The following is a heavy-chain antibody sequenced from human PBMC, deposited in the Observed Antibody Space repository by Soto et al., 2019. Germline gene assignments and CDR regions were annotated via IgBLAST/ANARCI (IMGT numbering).Heavy chain of an antibody. CDR1: GGSISSGAYY. V-gene: IGHV4-31*03. D-gene: IGHD1-26*01. J-gene: IGHJ2*01. Sequence: QVQLQESSPGLVKPSQTLSLTCTVSGGSISSGAYYWSWIRQHPGKGLEWIGYIYNSGNTYYNPSLESRVTISLDTSKNQFALKLYSVTAGDTAVYYCARTTTLATRSSDIDLWVRGTLVTLSS. CDR2: IYNSGNT. CDR3: ARTTTLATRSSDIDL.